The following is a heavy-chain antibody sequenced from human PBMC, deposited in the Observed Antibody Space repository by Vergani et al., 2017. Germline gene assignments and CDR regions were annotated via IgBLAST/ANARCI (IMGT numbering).Heavy chain of an antibody. J-gene: IGHJ3*01. CDR1: GDSISSGVYY. D-gene: IGHD1-14*01. CDR2: IDRTGRT. Sequence: QVQLQESGPGLVKPSQTLSLTCSVSGDSISSGVYYWNWILQHPGKGLEWIGTIDRTGRTHLSPSLKSRLTISVDTTKNQFSLRLTSATAADTAVYVCARDGMSPAEIDPKNACHVWGQGTRVSV. V-gene: IGHV4-31*03. CDR3: ARDGMSPAEIDPKNACHV.